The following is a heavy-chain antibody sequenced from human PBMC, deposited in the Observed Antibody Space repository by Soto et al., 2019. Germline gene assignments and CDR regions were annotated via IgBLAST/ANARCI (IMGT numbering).Heavy chain of an antibody. CDR3: ARAERVTGTNYYYYYGMDV. CDR2: IYRSGNT. D-gene: IGHD1-7*01. CDR1: GGSISSGGYS. J-gene: IGHJ6*02. Sequence: SETLSLTCTVSGGSISSGGYSWSWIRQPPGKGLEWIGYIYRSGNTYYNPSLKSRVIMSVDTSTNQFSLKLSSVTAADTAVYYCARAERVTGTNYYYYYGMDVWGQGTTVTVSS. V-gene: IGHV4-30-2*05.